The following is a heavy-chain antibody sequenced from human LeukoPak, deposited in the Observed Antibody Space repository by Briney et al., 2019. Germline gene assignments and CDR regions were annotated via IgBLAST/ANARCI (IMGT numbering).Heavy chain of an antibody. CDR2: INHSGST. J-gene: IGHJ4*02. Sequence: PSETLSLTCAVYGGSFSGYYWSWIRQPPGKGLEWIGEINHSGSTNYNPSLKSRVTISVDTSKNQFSLKLSSVTAADTAVYYCARGTVYTYGKWLRSDLRYWGQGTLVTVSS. CDR3: ARGTVYTYGKWLRSDLRY. CDR1: GGSFSGYY. V-gene: IGHV4-34*01. D-gene: IGHD6-19*01.